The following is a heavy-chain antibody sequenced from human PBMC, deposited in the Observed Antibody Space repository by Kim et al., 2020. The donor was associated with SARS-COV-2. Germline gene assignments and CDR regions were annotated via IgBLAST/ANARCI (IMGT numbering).Heavy chain of an antibody. D-gene: IGHD2-15*01. CDR1: GFTFSSYE. CDR2: ISSSGSTI. CDR3: ARGYSIGGSYYFDLYYYYYGMDV. Sequence: GGSLRLSCAASGFTFSSYEMNWVRQAPGKGLEWVSYISSSGSTIYYADSVKGRFTISRDNAKNSLYLQMNSLRAEDTAVYYCARGYSIGGSYYFDLYYYYYGMDVWGQGTTVTVSS. V-gene: IGHV3-48*03. J-gene: IGHJ6*02.